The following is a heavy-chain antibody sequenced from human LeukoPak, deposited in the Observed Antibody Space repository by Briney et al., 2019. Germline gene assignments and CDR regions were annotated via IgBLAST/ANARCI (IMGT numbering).Heavy chain of an antibody. V-gene: IGHV3-48*02. CDR3: ARDRGGYEFFDY. CDR2: ISTSSGTI. D-gene: IGHD5-12*01. CDR1: GFTFSSYS. J-gene: IGHJ4*02. Sequence: GGSLRLSCAASGFTFSSYSMNWVRQAPGKGLEWVSYISTSSGTIYYTDSVKGRFSISGDNAKNSLYLQMNSLRDEDMAVYYCARDRGGYEFFDYWGQGTLVTVSS.